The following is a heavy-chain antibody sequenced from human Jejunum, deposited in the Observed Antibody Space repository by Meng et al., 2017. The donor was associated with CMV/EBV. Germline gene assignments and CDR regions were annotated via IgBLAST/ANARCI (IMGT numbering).Heavy chain of an antibody. CDR3: ARGTGSGSWLIDS. CDR1: GFTFSSYA. V-gene: IGHV3-30*04. CDR2: IPFDGNNE. D-gene: IGHD6-13*01. J-gene: IGHJ4*02. Sequence: SGFTFSSYAMHWVRQAPGKGLEWVAVIPFDGNNEHYADSVKGRFTISRDNSKNTLYLQVNSLRPEDTGVYYCARGTGSGSWLIDSWGQGTLVTVLL.